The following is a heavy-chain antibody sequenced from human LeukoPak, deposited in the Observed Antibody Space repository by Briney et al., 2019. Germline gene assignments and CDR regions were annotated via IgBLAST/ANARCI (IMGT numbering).Heavy chain of an antibody. CDR3: ARGTTYYYDSSGYKGSAFDI. J-gene: IGHJ3*02. CDR2: IIPNFGTA. Sequence: ASVKVSCAASVYTFTSYGISCVRQAPGQGLEWMGGIIPNFGTANYVQKLQGRVTITADKSTSTAYMELSSLRSEDTAVYYCARGTTYYYDSSGYKGSAFDIWGQGTMVTVSS. V-gene: IGHV1-69*06. D-gene: IGHD3-22*01. CDR1: VYTFTSYG.